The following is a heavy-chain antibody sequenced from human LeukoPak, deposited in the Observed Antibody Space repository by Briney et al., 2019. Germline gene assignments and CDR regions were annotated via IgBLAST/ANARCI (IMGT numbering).Heavy chain of an antibody. CDR1: GFTFSSYA. CDR2: ISYDGSNK. CDR3: ARFAVHRRIAVTGQFGLDY. Sequence: GGSLRLSCAASGFTFSSYAMHWVRQAPGKGLEWVAVISYDGSNKYYADSVKGRFTISRDNSKNTLYLQMNSLRAEDTAVYYCARFAVHRRIAVTGQFGLDYWGRGTLVTVSS. J-gene: IGHJ4*02. V-gene: IGHV3-30*04. D-gene: IGHD6-19*01.